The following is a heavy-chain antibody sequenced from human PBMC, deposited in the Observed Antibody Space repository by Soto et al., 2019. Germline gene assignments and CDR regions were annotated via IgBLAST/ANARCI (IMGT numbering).Heavy chain of an antibody. D-gene: IGHD2-2*01. Sequence: SEPLSLTCSVSGGSFTINNWWTWFRHPPLKGLEWIGTIYHSGSTFHNPSLKSRVTISVDTSKNQFSLKLRSVTAADTAVYYCAVGYCSSTTCSREYFQHWGQGTLVTVSS. CDR2: IYHSGST. CDR1: GGSFTINNW. V-gene: IGHV4-4*02. CDR3: AVGYCSSTTCSREYFQH. J-gene: IGHJ1*01.